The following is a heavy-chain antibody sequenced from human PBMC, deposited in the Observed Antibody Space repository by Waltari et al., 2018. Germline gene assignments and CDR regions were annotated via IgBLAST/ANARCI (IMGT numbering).Heavy chain of an antibody. J-gene: IGHJ6*02. V-gene: IGHV3-23*01. D-gene: IGHD3-3*01. CDR2: ISGSGGST. CDR3: AKDQGPILRHYDFWSGYYSDYYYGMDV. CDR1: GFTFSSYA. Sequence: EVQLLESGGGLVQPGGSLRLSCAASGFTFSSYAMSWVRQAPGKGLAWVSAISGSGGSTYYADSVKGLFTISRDNSKNTLYLQMNSLRAEDTAVYYCAKDQGPILRHYDFWSGYYSDYYYGMDVWGQGTTVTVSS.